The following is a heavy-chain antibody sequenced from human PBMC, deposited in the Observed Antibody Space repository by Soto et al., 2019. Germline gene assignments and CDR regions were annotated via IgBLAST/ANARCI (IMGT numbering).Heavy chain of an antibody. D-gene: IGHD3-3*01. CDR3: VRGSFGYYGP. J-gene: IGHJ5*02. CDR2: IRNPGCGGTT. CDR1: GFSFGDYA. V-gene: IGHV3-49*04. Sequence: PGGSLRHSCTTSGFSFGDYAMTWVRQAPGKGLEWVGFIRNPGCGGTTEYATPVKGRFIISRDDSMSSAYLQLNSLKVDDSAVYYCVRGSFGYYGPWGQGTLVTVSS.